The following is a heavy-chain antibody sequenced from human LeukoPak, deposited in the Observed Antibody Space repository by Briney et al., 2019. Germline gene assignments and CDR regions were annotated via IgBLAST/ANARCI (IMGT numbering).Heavy chain of an antibody. V-gene: IGHV1-2*02. CDR2: INPNSGGT. J-gene: IGHJ6*02. CDR3: ARDRDSSSWYAYYYGMDV. D-gene: IGHD6-13*01. Sequence: ASVKVSCKASGYTFTGYYMHWVRQAPGQGLEWMGWINPNSGGTNYAQKFQGRVTMTRDTSISTAYMELSRLRSDDTAVYYCARDRDSSSWYAYYYGMDVWGQGTTVTVSS. CDR1: GYTFTGYY.